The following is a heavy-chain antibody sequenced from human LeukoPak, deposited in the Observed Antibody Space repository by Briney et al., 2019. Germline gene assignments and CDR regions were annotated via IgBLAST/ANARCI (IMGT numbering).Heavy chain of an antibody. Sequence: WASVKVSCKTSGYTFTDYDITWVRQAPGQGLEWMGRVSHYNGNTYYSQRFQDRVTITKDTSTGTAYMDLRNLRTDDTAMYYCARNGRVRRVVKDLFEYWGQGTLVAVSS. CDR2: VSHYNGNT. V-gene: IGHV1-18*01. CDR1: GYTFTDYD. D-gene: IGHD3-10*01. J-gene: IGHJ4*02. CDR3: ARNGRVRRVVKDLFEY.